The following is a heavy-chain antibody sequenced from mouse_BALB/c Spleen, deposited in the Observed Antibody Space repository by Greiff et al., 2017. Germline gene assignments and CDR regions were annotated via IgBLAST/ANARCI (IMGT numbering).Heavy chain of an antibody. J-gene: IGHJ2*01. Sequence: EVKLVESGPGLVKPSQTVSLTCTVTGISITTGNYRWSWIRQFPGNKLEWIGYIYYSGTITYNPSLTSRTTITRDTSKNQFFLEMNSLTAEDTATYYCARGWGYDDGYFDYWGQGTTLTVSS. CDR2: IYYSGTI. D-gene: IGHD2-2*01. CDR1: GISITTGNYR. V-gene: IGHV3-5*02. CDR3: ARGWGYDDGYFDY.